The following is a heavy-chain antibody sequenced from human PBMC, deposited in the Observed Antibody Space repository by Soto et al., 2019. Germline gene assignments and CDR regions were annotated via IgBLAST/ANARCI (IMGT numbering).Heavy chain of an antibody. CDR1: GFTFSSYS. CDR3: ARAKRYCSSTSCWDDAFDI. D-gene: IGHD2-2*01. Sequence: GSLRLSCAASGFTFSSYSMHWVRQAPGKGLEWVSYISSSGSTIYYADSVKGRFTISRDDAKNSLYLRMNSLRDEDTAVYYCARAKRYCSSTSCWDDAFDIWGQGTMVTVSS. J-gene: IGHJ3*02. CDR2: ISSSGSTI. V-gene: IGHV3-48*02.